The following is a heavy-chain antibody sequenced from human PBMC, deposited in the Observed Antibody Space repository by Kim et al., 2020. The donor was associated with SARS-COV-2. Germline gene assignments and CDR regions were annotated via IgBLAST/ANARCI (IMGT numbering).Heavy chain of an antibody. CDR2: INHSGST. Sequence: SETLSLTCAVYGGSFSGYYWSWIRQPPGKGLEWIGEINHSGSTNYNPSLNSRVTISVDTSKNQFSLKLSSVTAADTAVYYCATLTGYYPFDYWGQGTLVTVSS. CDR1: GGSFSGYY. CDR3: ATLTGYYPFDY. J-gene: IGHJ4*02. V-gene: IGHV4-34*01. D-gene: IGHD3-9*01.